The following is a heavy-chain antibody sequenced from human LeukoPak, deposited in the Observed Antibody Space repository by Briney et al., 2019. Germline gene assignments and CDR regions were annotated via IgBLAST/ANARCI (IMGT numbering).Heavy chain of an antibody. CDR2: ISGSGGST. CDR3: ARDSEDYGDYVFDY. D-gene: IGHD4-17*01. Sequence: GGSLRLSCAASGFTFSSYGMSWVRQAPGEGLEWVSAISGSGGSTYHADSVKGRFTISRDNSKNTLYLQMNSLRAEDTAVYYCARDSEDYGDYVFDYWGQGTLVTVSS. CDR1: GFTFSSYG. J-gene: IGHJ4*02. V-gene: IGHV3-23*01.